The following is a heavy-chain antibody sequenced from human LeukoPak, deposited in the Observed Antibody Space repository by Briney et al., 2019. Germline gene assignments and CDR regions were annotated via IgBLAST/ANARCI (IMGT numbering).Heavy chain of an antibody. Sequence: EASVKVSCKASGYIFTSYGISWVRQAPGLGLEWMGWSSTYNGNTNYAQKFQGRVTMTTDTSTSTAYMELRSLTSDDTAVYYCASSTLGELSLAEYFQHWGQGTLVTVSS. D-gene: IGHD3-10*01. CDR1: GYIFTSYG. J-gene: IGHJ1*01. CDR3: ASSTLGELSLAEYFQH. CDR2: SSTYNGNT. V-gene: IGHV1-18*01.